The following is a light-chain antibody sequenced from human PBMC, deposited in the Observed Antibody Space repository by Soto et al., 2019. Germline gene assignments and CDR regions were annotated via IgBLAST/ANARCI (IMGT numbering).Light chain of an antibody. V-gene: IGKV1-39*01. Sequence: DIQMTQSPSSLSASVGDRVTITCRASQSVNSYLNWYQQKPGKAPKLLIYSASSLQSGVPSRFSGSGSGTDFTLTISSLQPEDFATYYCQQSDRMSWTFGQGTKVDIK. CDR2: SAS. CDR1: QSVNSY. CDR3: QQSDRMSWT. J-gene: IGKJ1*01.